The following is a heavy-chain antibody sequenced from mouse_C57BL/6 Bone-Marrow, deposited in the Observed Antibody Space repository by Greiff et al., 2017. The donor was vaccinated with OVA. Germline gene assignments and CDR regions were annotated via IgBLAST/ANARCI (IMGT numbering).Heavy chain of an antibody. CDR3: ARGTAQGKFDY. CDR2: IYPSDSET. V-gene: IGHV1-61*01. Sequence: QVQLQQPGAELVRPGSSVKLSCKASGYTFTSYWMDWVKQRPGQGLEWIGNIYPSDSETHYNQKFKDKATLTVDKSSSTAYMQLSSLTSEDSAVYYCARGTAQGKFDYWGKGTTLTVSS. CDR1: GYTFTSYW. D-gene: IGHD3-2*02. J-gene: IGHJ2*01.